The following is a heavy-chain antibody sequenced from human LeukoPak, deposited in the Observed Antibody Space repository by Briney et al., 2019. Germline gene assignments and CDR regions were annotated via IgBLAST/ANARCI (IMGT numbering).Heavy chain of an antibody. CDR1: GGSISSYY. V-gene: IGHV4-59*01. Sequence: SETLSLTCTVSGGSISSYYWSGIRQPPGKGLEWIGYIYYSGSTNYNPSLRSRVTISVDTSKNQFSLKLSSVTAADTAVYYCARDNWNYGSSMDVWGQGTTVTVSS. J-gene: IGHJ6*02. D-gene: IGHD1-7*01. CDR2: IYYSGST. CDR3: ARDNWNYGSSMDV.